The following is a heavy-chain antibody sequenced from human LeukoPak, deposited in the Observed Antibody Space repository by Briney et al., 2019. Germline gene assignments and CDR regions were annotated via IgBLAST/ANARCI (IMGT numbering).Heavy chain of an antibody. CDR1: GFTFSHYW. Sequence: GGSLRLSCAASGFTFSHYWMSWVRQAPGKGLEWVANIKPDGSEKYYVDSVKGRSTISRDNAKNTLYLEMDSLRAEDTAVYYCAREDMWAFDMWGQGTMVTVSS. D-gene: IGHD2-15*01. CDR2: IKPDGSEK. J-gene: IGHJ3*02. CDR3: AREDMWAFDM. V-gene: IGHV3-7*01.